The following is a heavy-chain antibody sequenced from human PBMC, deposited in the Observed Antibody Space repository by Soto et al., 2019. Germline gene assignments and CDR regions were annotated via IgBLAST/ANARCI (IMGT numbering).Heavy chain of an antibody. CDR1: GFTFSSYA. CDR2: ISGSGGST. Sequence: EVQLLESGGGLVQPGGSLRLSCAASGFTFSSYAMSWVRQAPGKGLEWVSAISGSGGSTYYADSVKGRFTISRDNSKNTLYLQMNSLRAEDTAVYYCAKGVYYGSGSYYVGPLDYWGQGTLVTVSS. J-gene: IGHJ4*02. CDR3: AKGVYYGSGSYYVGPLDY. D-gene: IGHD3-10*01. V-gene: IGHV3-23*01.